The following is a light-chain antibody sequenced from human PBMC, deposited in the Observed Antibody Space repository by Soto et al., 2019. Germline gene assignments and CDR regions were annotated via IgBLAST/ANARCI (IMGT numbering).Light chain of an antibody. CDR1: QSVSSSY. CDR2: GAS. J-gene: IGKJ5*01. Sequence: LTQSPGAPSLTQGERATLSCRAIQSVSSSYLAWYQQKPGQAPRLLIYGASSRATGIPDRFSGSGSGTEFTLTISSLQSEDFAIYYCQHRSNGPRNTFGQGTRLEIK. V-gene: IGKV3D-20*02. CDR3: QHRSNGPRNT.